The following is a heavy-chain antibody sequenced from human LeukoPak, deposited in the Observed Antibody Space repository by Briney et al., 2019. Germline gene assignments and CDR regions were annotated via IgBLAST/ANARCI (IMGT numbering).Heavy chain of an antibody. Sequence: ASVKVSCKSSGYTFTDYYMHWVRQAPGQGLEWMGWINPNSGGTNYAQKFQGRVTMTTDTSISTAYMEVSRLRSDDTAVYYCARVRIGQQLDKYYYYAMDVWGQGTTVTVSS. D-gene: IGHD6-13*01. CDR2: INPNSGGT. J-gene: IGHJ6*02. CDR3: ARVRIGQQLDKYYYYAMDV. V-gene: IGHV1-2*02. CDR1: GYTFTDYY.